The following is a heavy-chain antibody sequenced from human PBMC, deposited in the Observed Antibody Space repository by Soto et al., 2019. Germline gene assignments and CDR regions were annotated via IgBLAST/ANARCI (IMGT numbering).Heavy chain of an antibody. CDR3: ARPASWGEQLAAFDI. D-gene: IGHD1-26*01. CDR2: IYPGDSDT. Sequence: GESLKISCKVSGYSLTNYWIAWVRQVPGKGLERLGIIYPGDSDTRYSPSFQGQVTISADKSINTAYLQWSSLKASDTAMYYCARPASWGEQLAAFDIWGQGTMVTVSS. CDR1: GYSLTNYW. V-gene: IGHV5-51*01. J-gene: IGHJ3*02.